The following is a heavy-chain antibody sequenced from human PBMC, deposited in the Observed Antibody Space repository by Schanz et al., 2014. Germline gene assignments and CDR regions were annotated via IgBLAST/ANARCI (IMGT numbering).Heavy chain of an antibody. CDR3: ARGRGCTGGSCYSWFDL. D-gene: IGHD2-15*01. V-gene: IGHV1-8*02. Sequence: QVQLVQSGTQVKKPGASVKVSCKASGYTLSAYSLHWVRQAPGQGLEWMGWMNPDSGNTGYAQKFQGRVTMTRNTSISTAYMELSSLRSEDTAVYYCARGRGCTGGSCYSWFDLWGQGTLXTVAS. CDR2: MNPDSGNT. J-gene: IGHJ5*02. CDR1: GYTLSAYS.